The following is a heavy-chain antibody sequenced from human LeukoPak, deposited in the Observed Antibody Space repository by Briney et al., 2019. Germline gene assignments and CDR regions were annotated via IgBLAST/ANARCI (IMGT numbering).Heavy chain of an antibody. Sequence: SETLSLTCTVSGGSVSSGSYYWSWIRQPPGKGLEWIGYIYYSGSTNYNPSLKSRVTISVDTSKNQFSLKLSSVTAADTAVYYCARGRNYSYWGQGTLVTVSS. CDR1: GGSVSSGSYY. J-gene: IGHJ4*02. CDR3: ARGRNYSY. CDR2: IYYSGST. V-gene: IGHV4-61*01. D-gene: IGHD1-14*01.